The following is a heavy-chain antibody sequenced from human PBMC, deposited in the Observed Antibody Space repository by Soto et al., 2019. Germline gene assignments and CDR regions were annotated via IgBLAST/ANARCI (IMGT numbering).Heavy chain of an antibody. D-gene: IGHD6-13*01. CDR3: AKGTWSSSWYSPVYFDY. Sequence: GGSLRLSCAASGFTFSSYAMSWVRQAPGKGLEWVSAISGSGGSTYYADSVKGRFTISRDNSNNTLYLQMNSLRAEDTAVYYCAKGTWSSSWYSPVYFDYWGQGTLVTVSS. J-gene: IGHJ4*02. V-gene: IGHV3-23*01. CDR2: ISGSGGST. CDR1: GFTFSSYA.